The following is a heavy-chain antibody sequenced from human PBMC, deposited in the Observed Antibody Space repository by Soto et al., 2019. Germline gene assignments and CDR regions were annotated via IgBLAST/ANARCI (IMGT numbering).Heavy chain of an antibody. V-gene: IGHV4-59*01. J-gene: IGHJ5*02. CDR3: ARDRSTYGGGGTGEVKENWFDP. D-gene: IGHD2-8*01. Sequence: QVQLQESGPGLVKASETLSLTCSVSGCSISRYYWSWIPQPPGQGLGWIGHAYYSGDTGYNPSLKSRVTMAVDTSKKHVSLKLSSVTAADTAVYYCARDRSTYGGGGTGEVKENWFDPWGQGALVTVSS. CDR2: AYYSGDT. CDR1: GCSISRYY.